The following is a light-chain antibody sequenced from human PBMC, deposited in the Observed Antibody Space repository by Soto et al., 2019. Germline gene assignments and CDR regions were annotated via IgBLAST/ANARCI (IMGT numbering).Light chain of an antibody. Sequence: IQLTQSPSSLSASVGDGVTITCRASQSISSNLNWYQQIPGKPPKLLIYIASTLQRGVPSRFSGSGSGNDFTHTISSLQPEDFATYYCQQSYSTPLTFGGGTKVEIQ. V-gene: IGKV1-39*01. CDR3: QQSYSTPLT. CDR1: QSISSN. J-gene: IGKJ4*01. CDR2: IAS.